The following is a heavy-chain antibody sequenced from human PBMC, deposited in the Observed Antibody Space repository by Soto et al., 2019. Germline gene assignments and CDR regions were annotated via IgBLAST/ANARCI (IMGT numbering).Heavy chain of an antibody. CDR1: GYTFTSYG. V-gene: IGHV1-18*01. CDR3: SRDRYDFWSGYRYYACDI. Sequence: QVQLVQSGAEVKKPGASVKVSCKASGYTFTSYGISWVRQAPGQVLEWMGWISAYNGNTNYAQKLQGRVTMTTDTSTSTAYMELRSLRSDDTGVYYCSRDRYDFWSGYRYYACDIWGQGTIVTVSS. CDR2: ISAYNGNT. D-gene: IGHD3-3*01. J-gene: IGHJ3*02.